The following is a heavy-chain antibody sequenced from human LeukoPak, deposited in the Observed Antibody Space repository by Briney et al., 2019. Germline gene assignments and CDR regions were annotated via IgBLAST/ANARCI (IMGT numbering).Heavy chain of an antibody. V-gene: IGHV3-13*01. CDR2: IGTAADT. D-gene: IGHD2-21*01. CDR3: ARASACGAPSCNLHLGFYYGFGV. CDR1: GFTFSSYD. J-gene: IGHJ6*02. Sequence: GGSLRLSCAASGFTFSSYDMHWVRQVIGEGLQWVSGIGTAADTYYVGSVKGRFTISRENAKNSLYLQMNNLRAGDTAVYYCARASACGAPSCNLHLGFYYGFGVWGQGTTVTVSS.